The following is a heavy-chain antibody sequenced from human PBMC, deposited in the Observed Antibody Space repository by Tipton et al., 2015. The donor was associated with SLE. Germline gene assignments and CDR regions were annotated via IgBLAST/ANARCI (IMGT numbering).Heavy chain of an antibody. Sequence: LRLSCTVSGGSISSGSYYWSWIRQPAGKGLEWIGRIYTSGSTNYNPSLKSRVTISVDTSKNQFSLKLSSVTAADTAVYYCARGGSITIFGVGTPDMDVWGKGTTVTVSS. CDR2: IYTSGST. D-gene: IGHD3-3*01. CDR3: ARGGSITIFGVGTPDMDV. V-gene: IGHV4-61*02. CDR1: GGSISSGSYY. J-gene: IGHJ6*03.